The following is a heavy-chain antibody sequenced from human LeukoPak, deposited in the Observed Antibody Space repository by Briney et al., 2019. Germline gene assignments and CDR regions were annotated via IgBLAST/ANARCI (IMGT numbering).Heavy chain of an antibody. Sequence: PGGSLRLSCVGSGFTFSDYAMAWVRQAPGKGLEWVSVIYSGGSTYYADSVKGRFTISRDNSKNTLYLQMNSLRAEDTAVYYCARLSARGNWFDPWGQGTLVTVSS. CDR2: IYSGGST. CDR3: ARLSARGNWFDP. CDR1: GFTFSDYA. V-gene: IGHV3-66*04. J-gene: IGHJ5*02. D-gene: IGHD6-6*01.